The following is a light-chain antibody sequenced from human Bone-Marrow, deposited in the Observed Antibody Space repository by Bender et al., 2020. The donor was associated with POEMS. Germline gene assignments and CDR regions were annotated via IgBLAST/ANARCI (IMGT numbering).Light chain of an antibody. CDR2: EVS. Sequence: QSALTQPPSVSGSPGQSVSISCSGISSDVGRFIRVSWYQQPPGTVPKLIIYEVSNRPSGVPDRFSGSKSGNTASLTISGLQPEDEADYFCSSYAGSNTYVLFGGGTKLTVL. CDR1: SSDVGRFIR. CDR3: SSYAGSNTYVL. J-gene: IGLJ2*01. V-gene: IGLV2-18*02.